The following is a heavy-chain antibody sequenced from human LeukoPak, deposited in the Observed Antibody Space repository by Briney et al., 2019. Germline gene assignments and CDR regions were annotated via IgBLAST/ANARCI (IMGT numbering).Heavy chain of an antibody. V-gene: IGHV1-2*06. CDR3: ARGETTVTD. J-gene: IGHJ4*02. CDR1: GYTFTSYD. D-gene: IGHD4-17*01. Sequence: ASVKVSCKASGYTFTSYDINWVRQATGQGLEWMGRINPNSGGTNYAQKFQGRVTMTRDTSISTAYMELSRLRSDDTAVYYCARGETTVTDWGQGTLVTVSS. CDR2: INPNSGGT.